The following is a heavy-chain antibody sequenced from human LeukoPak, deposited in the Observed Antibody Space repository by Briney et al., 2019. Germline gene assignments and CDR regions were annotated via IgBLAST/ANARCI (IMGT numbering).Heavy chain of an antibody. D-gene: IGHD3-16*02. V-gene: IGHV3-66*01. J-gene: IGHJ3*01. CDR3: ARGLVIVVDAFDL. Sequence: PGGSLRLSCAASGFSVSNNYMSWVRQAPGKGLEGVSVIYSGGSTFYADSVKGRFTISRDNSKNTLYLRMNSLRAEDTAVYYCARGLVIVVDAFDLWGQGTMVTVSS. CDR2: IYSGGST. CDR1: GFSVSNNY.